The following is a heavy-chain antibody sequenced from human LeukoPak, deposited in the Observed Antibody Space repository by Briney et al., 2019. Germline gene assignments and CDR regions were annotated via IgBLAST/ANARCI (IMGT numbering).Heavy chain of an antibody. J-gene: IGHJ6*03. CDR3: ARESYDSEEYYYYMDV. Sequence: SVKVSCKASGGTFSSYAISWVRQAPGQGLEWMGGIIPIFGTANYAQKFQGRVTIATDESTSTVYMELSSLRSGDTAVYYCARESYDSEEYYYYMDVWGKGTTVTVSS. CDR1: GGTFSSYA. V-gene: IGHV1-69*05. CDR2: IIPIFGTA. D-gene: IGHD3-22*01.